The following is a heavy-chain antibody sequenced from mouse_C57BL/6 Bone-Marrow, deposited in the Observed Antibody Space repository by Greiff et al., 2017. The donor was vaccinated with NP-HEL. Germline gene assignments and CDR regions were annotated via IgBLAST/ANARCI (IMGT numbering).Heavy chain of an antibody. Sequence: QVQLQQSGAELARPGALVKLSCKASGYTFTSYGISWVKQRTGQGLEWIGEIYPRSGNTYYNEKFKGKATLTADKSSSTAYMELRSLTSEDSAVYFCARPGYSNYDAMDYWGQGTSVTVSS. V-gene: IGHV1-81*01. CDR2: IYPRSGNT. CDR3: ARPGYSNYDAMDY. D-gene: IGHD2-5*01. J-gene: IGHJ4*01. CDR1: GYTFTSYG.